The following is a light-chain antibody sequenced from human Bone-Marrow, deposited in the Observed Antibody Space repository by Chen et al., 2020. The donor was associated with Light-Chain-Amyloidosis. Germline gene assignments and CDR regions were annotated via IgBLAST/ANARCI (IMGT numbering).Light chain of an antibody. CDR3: QTYNTAPHLT. CDR1: QAFGNF. J-gene: IGKJ4*01. V-gene: IGKV1-27*01. CDR2: AAS. Sequence: DIQMTQSPSSLSFSVGDRVTLPCRASQAFGNFLAWYQQRPERVPEILIYAASTLQPGVPSRFSGSGSETLFTLTITSLQPEEVATYYCQTYNTAPHLTFGGGTKVEIK.